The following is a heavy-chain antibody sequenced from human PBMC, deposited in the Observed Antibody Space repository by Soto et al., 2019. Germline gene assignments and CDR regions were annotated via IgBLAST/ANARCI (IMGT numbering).Heavy chain of an antibody. Sequence: GGSLRLSCAASGFTFSSYWMSWVRQAPGKGLEWVANIKQDGSEKYYVDSVKGRFTISRDNAKNSLYLQMNSLRAEDTAVYYCAGSTMAYGSHYRMDVWGQGTTVTVSS. V-gene: IGHV3-7*01. D-gene: IGHD3-10*01. CDR1: GFTFSSYW. CDR2: IKQDGSEK. CDR3: AGSTMAYGSHYRMDV. J-gene: IGHJ6*02.